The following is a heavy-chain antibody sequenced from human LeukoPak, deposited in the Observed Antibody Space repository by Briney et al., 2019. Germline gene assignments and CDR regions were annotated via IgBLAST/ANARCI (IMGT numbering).Heavy chain of an antibody. Sequence: GGSPRLSCAVSGFSFSNYAMSWVRQAPGKGLEWVSAIGSNGLMTYYADSVKGRFSISRDNFKNMLYLQMSSLRAEDTVLYFCAKRGGPAANYYFDYWGQGALVTVSS. D-gene: IGHD2-2*01. CDR3: AKRGGPAANYYFDY. J-gene: IGHJ4*02. CDR1: GFSFSNYA. V-gene: IGHV3-23*01. CDR2: IGSNGLMT.